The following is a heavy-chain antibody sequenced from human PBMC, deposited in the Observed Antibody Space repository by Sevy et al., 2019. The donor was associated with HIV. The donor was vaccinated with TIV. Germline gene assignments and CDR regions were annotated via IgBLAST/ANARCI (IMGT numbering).Heavy chain of an antibody. V-gene: IGHV3-15*01. J-gene: IGHJ4*02. CDR1: GFTFSNAW. CDR3: TTDTYGSGDFDY. Sequence: GGSLRLSCAASGFTFSNAWMSWVRQAPGKGLEWVGRIKSKTDGGTTDYAAPVKGRFTISRDDSKNTLYLQMNSLKTEDTVVYYCTTDTYGSGDFDYWGQGTLVTVSS. CDR2: IKSKTDGGTT. D-gene: IGHD3-10*01.